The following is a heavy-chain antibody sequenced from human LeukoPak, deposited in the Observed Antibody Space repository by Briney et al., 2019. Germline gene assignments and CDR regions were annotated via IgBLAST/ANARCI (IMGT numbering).Heavy chain of an antibody. CDR1: GGSFSGYY. J-gene: IGHJ4*02. D-gene: IGHD4-4*01. CDR3: AREDYSNYVDY. Sequence: SETLSLTCAVYGGSFSGYYWSWIRQSPGKGLEWIGEINHSGSTNYNPSLKSRVTMSVDTSKNQFSLKLSSVTAADTAVYYCAREDYSNYVDYWGQGTLVTVSS. V-gene: IGHV4-34*01. CDR2: INHSGST.